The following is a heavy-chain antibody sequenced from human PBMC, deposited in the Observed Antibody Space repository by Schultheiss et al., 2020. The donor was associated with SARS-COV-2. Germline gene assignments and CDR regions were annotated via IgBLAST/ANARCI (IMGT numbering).Heavy chain of an antibody. D-gene: IGHD3-3*01. CDR2: IYYSGST. Sequence: SQTLSLTCTVSGGSISSGNYYWSWIRQAPGKGLEWIGYIYYSGSTYYSPSLKSRVTMSLDSSKNQLSLRLTSVTAADTAVYFCARGAWRQVLLEYHYYGMGVWGQGTTVTVSS. CDR1: GGSISSGNYY. J-gene: IGHJ6*02. CDR3: ARGAWRQVLLEYHYYGMGV. V-gene: IGHV4-30-4*01.